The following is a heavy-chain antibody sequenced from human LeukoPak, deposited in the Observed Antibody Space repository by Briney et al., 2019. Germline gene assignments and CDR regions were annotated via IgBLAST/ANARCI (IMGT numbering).Heavy chain of an antibody. D-gene: IGHD4-17*01. Sequence: GGSLRLSCAASGFTFSDYYMSWIRRAPGKGLEWVSYISPTGGTKYYADSVKGRFTISRDNAKNSLFPQTNSLRVEDTAVYYCARVPTTVTYTDYWGQGTLVSVSS. CDR2: ISPTGGTK. V-gene: IGHV3-11*01. CDR1: GFTFSDYY. CDR3: ARVPTTVTYTDY. J-gene: IGHJ4*02.